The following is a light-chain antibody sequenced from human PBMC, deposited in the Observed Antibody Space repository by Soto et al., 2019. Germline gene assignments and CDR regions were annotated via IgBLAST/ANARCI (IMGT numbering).Light chain of an antibody. Sequence: IPLTQSPSSLSAAVGDRVTITCRASQDISGYVAWYQQRPGRAPQLLIYAASALQTGGPSRFSGSGSGTDFTLPITSLQPEDFGTYYCQHPKWAFGQGTTVEI. CDR2: AAS. CDR1: QDISGY. J-gene: IGKJ1*01. CDR3: QHPKWA. V-gene: IGKV1-9*01.